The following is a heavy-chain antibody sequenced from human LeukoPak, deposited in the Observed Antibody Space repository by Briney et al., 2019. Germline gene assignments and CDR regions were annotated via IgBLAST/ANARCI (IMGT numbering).Heavy chain of an antibody. CDR2: INSDGSWT. V-gene: IGHV3-74*01. Sequence: PGGSLRLSCAASGNYWMHWVRQVPGKGLVWVSHINSDGSWTSYADSVKGRFTISKDNAKNTVYLQMNSLRAEDTAVYYCVSFYERYWGRRTLVTVSS. J-gene: IGHJ4*02. CDR3: VSFYERY. CDR1: GNYW. D-gene: IGHD2/OR15-2a*01.